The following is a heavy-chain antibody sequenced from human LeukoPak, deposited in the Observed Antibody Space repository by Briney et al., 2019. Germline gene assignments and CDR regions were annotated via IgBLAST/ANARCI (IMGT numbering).Heavy chain of an antibody. Sequence: PSETLSLTCAVSGGSITTTDVDWAWIRQPPGQGFEWIATISSSGKAYYYPSLMSRVTISVDTSKNQFSLDVTSVTAADTGLFYCGRFKGGTGFDYWGRGILVIVS. CDR1: GGSITTTDVD. J-gene: IGHJ4*02. V-gene: IGHV4-39*01. CDR3: GRFKGGTGFDY. D-gene: IGHD1-26*01. CDR2: ISSSGKA.